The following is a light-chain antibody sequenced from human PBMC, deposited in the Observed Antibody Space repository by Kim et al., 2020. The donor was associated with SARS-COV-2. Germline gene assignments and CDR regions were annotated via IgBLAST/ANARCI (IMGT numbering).Light chain of an antibody. CDR2: RAS. Sequence: LSPGERAALACRASQTITGSCLAWDQQKPGQPPSLLIYRASRRAEGIPERFSASGFGTDFTLTVSRLEPEDFAVYYCQQCGSSLTFGGGTKVDIK. CDR1: QTITGSC. CDR3: QQCGSSLT. J-gene: IGKJ4*01. V-gene: IGKV3-20*01.